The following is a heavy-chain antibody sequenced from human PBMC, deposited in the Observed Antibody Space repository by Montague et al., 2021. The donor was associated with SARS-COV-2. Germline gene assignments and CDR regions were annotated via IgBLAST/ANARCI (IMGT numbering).Heavy chain of an antibody. J-gene: IGHJ4*02. D-gene: IGHD6-13*01. CDR2: LHYAGSA. CDR1: GGSSSSDDSY. V-gene: IGHV4-39*01. CDR3: VATYNGNWYYFDY. Sequence: SETLSLTCSVSGGSSSSDDSYWGWLRQAPGKGLEWIGDLHYAGSAYSNPSLRSRVTISADTSKNQFSLKLNSVTAADTAVYYCVATYNGNWYYFDYWGQGTLVTGSS.